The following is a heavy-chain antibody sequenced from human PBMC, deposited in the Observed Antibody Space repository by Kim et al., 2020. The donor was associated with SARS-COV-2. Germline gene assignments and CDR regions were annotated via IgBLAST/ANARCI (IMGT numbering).Heavy chain of an antibody. CDR1: GFTFSSYG. D-gene: IGHD6-19*01. J-gene: IGHJ6*04. Sequence: GGSLRLSCAASGFTFSSYGMHWVRQAPGKGLEWVAVISYDGSNKYYADSVKGRFTISRDNSKNTLYLQMNSLRAEDTAVYYCAKENLAVAGPTSYYYYYGMDVWGKGTTVTVSS. V-gene: IGHV3-30*18. CDR2: ISYDGSNK. CDR3: AKENLAVAGPTSYYYYYGMDV.